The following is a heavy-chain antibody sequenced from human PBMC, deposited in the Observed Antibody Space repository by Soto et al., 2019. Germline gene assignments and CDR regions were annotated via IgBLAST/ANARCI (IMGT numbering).Heavy chain of an antibody. CDR2: IGPESGAT. CDR1: GYTFTGHY. D-gene: IGHD3-16*01. V-gene: IGHV1-2*02. Sequence: ASVKVSCKTSGYTFTGHYIHWVRQAPQQGPEWMGEIGPESGATRYAQKFRGRVTMTMDTSITTVYMELKNLSPDDTAVYYWGRGRIGQRVVFYWG. CDR3: GRGRIGQRVVFY. J-gene: IGHJ4*01.